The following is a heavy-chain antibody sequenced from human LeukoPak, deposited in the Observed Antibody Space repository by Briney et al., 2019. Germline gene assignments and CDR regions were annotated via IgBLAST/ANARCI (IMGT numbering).Heavy chain of an antibody. J-gene: IGHJ4*02. CDR3: ARRDDGSSFDY. Sequence: GESLKISCRGSGYRFTNYWIAWVRQMPGKGLEWMGIIYPGDSDATYSPSFQGQVTISADKSISTAYLQWSSLKASDTAMYYCARRDDGSSFDYWGQGTLVTVSS. D-gene: IGHD3-10*01. CDR2: IYPGDSDA. CDR1: GYRFTNYW. V-gene: IGHV5-51*01.